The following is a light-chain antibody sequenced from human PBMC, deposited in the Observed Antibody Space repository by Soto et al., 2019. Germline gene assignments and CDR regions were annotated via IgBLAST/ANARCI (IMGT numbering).Light chain of an antibody. Sequence: QLVLTQPPSASGTPGQRVTISCSGSSSNIGSNYVYWYQHLPGTAPKLLIYRNNQRPSGVPDRFSGSKSGASVSLAISGLRSEDEADYYCAAWDDSLSAVVFGGGTKLTVL. V-gene: IGLV1-47*01. J-gene: IGLJ2*01. CDR2: RNN. CDR1: SSNIGSNY. CDR3: AAWDDSLSAVV.